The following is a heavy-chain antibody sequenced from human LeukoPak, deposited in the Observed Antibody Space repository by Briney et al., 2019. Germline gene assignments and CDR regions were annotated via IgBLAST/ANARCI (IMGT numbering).Heavy chain of an antibody. CDR1: GYTFTSYD. CDR2: MNPNSGNT. Sequence: ASVKVSCKASGYTFTSYDINWVRQGTGQGLEWVGRMNPNSGNTGYAQKFQGRVTMTRNTSISTAYMELSSLRSEDTAVYYCARVRTMVRGVIIPKTRYNWFDPWGQGTLVIVSS. CDR3: ARVRTMVRGVIIPKTRYNWFDP. D-gene: IGHD3-10*01. J-gene: IGHJ5*02. V-gene: IGHV1-8*01.